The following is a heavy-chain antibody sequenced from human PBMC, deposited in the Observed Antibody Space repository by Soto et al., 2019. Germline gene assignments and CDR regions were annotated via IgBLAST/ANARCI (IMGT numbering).Heavy chain of an antibody. CDR1: GFSLSDYA. CDR2: ISSDSRTI. CDR3: ARIKLVEWFFINVAVYDMDV. V-gene: IGHV3-48*02. J-gene: IGHJ6*02. Sequence: GGSLRLSCVASGFSLSDYAVNWVRQAPGKGLEWVSFISSDSRTIYYADSVEGRFTVSRDNARNSVSLQMDSLRDEDAAVYYCARIKLVEWFFINVAVYDMDVWGQGTPVTV. D-gene: IGHD3-3*01.